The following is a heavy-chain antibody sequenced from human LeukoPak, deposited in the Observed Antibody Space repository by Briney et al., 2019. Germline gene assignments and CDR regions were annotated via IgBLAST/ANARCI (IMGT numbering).Heavy chain of an antibody. CDR2: ISAYNGNT. D-gene: IGHD3-9*01. CDR1: GGTFSSYA. J-gene: IGHJ5*02. V-gene: IGHV1-18*01. CDR3: ANTYYDILTGYYENWFDP. Sequence: ASVKVSCKASGGTFSSYAISWVRQAPGQGLEWMGWISAYNGNTNYAQKLQGRVTMTTDTSTSTAYMELRSLRSDDTAVYYCANTYYDILTGYYENWFDPWGQGTLVTVSS.